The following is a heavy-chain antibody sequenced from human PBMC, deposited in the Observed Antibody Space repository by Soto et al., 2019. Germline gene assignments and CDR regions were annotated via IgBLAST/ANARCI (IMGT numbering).Heavy chain of an antibody. Sequence: SGTLALTCTVSGDSISSGNKYWSWIRQPPGKGLEWIGYIFSSGTTYYNPSLKSRLTMSLDASQNQFSLKLNSLTDADTAVYFCARVPSPFDYYYAMDVWGQGTTVIVA. CDR2: IFSSGTT. J-gene: IGHJ6*02. CDR1: GDSISSGNKY. V-gene: IGHV4-30-4*01. D-gene: IGHD3-16*01. CDR3: ARVPSPFDYYYAMDV.